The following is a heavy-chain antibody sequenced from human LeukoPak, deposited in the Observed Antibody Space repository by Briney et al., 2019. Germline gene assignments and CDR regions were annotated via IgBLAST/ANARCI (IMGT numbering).Heavy chain of an antibody. J-gene: IGHJ4*02. D-gene: IGHD6-13*01. CDR2: IYYTGST. CDR3: ARQSPFSSTVAFFFDS. CDR1: GDSISNYY. Sequence: SSETLSLTCTVSGDSISNYYWSWIRQLPGKGLEWIGYIYYTGSTSYNPSLKSRVTMSLDTSRNHISLKLTSVTAADTAMYYCARQSPFSSTVAFFFDSWGQGTLVTVPS. V-gene: IGHV4-59*08.